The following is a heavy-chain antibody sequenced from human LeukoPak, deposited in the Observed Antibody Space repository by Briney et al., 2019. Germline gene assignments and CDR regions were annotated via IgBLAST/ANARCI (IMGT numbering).Heavy chain of an antibody. V-gene: IGHV3-11*01. D-gene: IGHD1-26*01. CDR2: ISSSGSTI. Sequence: GGSLRLSCAASGFTFSDYYMSWIRQAPGKELEWVSYISSSGSTIYYADSVKGRFTISRDNAKNSLYLQMNSLRAEDTAVYYCASDRVGSCYFDYWGQGTLVTVSS. CDR1: GFTFSDYY. CDR3: ASDRVGSCYFDY. J-gene: IGHJ4*02.